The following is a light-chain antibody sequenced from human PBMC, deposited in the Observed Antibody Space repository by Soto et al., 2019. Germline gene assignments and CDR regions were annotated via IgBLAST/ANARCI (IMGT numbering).Light chain of an antibody. Sequence: EIEMTQSPATLSVSPGERATLSCRASQSVSSNLAWYRQKPGQAPRLLIHGASTRATGIPARFSGSGSGTEFTLTISRLQSEDSAVYYCQQYNDWPPKYTFGQGTKLEIK. V-gene: IGKV3-15*01. CDR3: QQYNDWPPKYT. CDR1: QSVSSN. J-gene: IGKJ2*01. CDR2: GAS.